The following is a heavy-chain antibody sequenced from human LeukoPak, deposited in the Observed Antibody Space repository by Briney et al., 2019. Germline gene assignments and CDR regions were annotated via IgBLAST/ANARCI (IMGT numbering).Heavy chain of an antibody. J-gene: IGHJ4*02. Sequence: SETLSLTCTVSGVSTTNGIYYWAWIRQSPGKGLEWIGSVHNVGSTYYNLSLRSRVTMSIDTSKNQFSLRLNSVAAADTAVYYCARHAEYNSGWHFYLDHWGQGILVTVSS. V-gene: IGHV4-39*01. CDR2: VHNVGST. D-gene: IGHD6-19*01. CDR3: ARHAEYNSGWHFYLDH. CDR1: GVSTTNGIYY.